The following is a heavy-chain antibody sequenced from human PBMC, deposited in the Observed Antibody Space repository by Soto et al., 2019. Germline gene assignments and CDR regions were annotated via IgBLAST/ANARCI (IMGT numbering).Heavy chain of an antibody. CDR3: AREPGLVVTPSYYFDY. CDR1: GFTFSSYE. V-gene: IGHV3-48*03. CDR2: ISSSGSTI. J-gene: IGHJ4*02. D-gene: IGHD3-22*01. Sequence: GGSLRLSCAASGFTFSSYEMNWVRQAPGKGLEWVSYISSSGSTIYYADFVKGRFTISRDNAKNSLYLQMNSLRAEDTAVYYCAREPGLVVTPSYYFDYWGQGTLVTVSS.